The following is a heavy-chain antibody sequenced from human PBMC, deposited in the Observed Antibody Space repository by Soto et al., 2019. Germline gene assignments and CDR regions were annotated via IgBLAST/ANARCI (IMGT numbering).Heavy chain of an antibody. CDR1: GFTFSSYA. CDR2: ISYDGSNK. V-gene: IGHV3-30-3*01. Sequence: GGSLRLSCAASGFTFSSYAMHWVRQAPGKGLEWVAAISYDGSNKYYADSVKGRFTISRDNSKNTLYLQMNSLRAEDTAVYYCARDSSSDLFDYWDQGTLVTVSS. CDR3: ARDSSSDLFDY. D-gene: IGHD6-19*01. J-gene: IGHJ4*02.